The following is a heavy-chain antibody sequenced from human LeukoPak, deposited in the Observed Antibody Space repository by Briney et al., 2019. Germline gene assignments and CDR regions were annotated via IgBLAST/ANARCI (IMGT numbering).Heavy chain of an antibody. J-gene: IGHJ6*03. Sequence: GGSLRLSCAASGFTFSSYAMSWVRQAPGKGLEWVSAISGSGGSTYYADPVKGRFTISRDNSKNTLYLQMNSLRAEDTAVYYCAKDPNYYYYMDVWGKGTAVTVSS. V-gene: IGHV3-23*01. CDR1: GFTFSSYA. CDR2: ISGSGGST. CDR3: AKDPNYYYYMDV.